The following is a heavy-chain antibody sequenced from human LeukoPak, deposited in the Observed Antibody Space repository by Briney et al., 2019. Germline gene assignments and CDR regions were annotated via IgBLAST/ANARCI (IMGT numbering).Heavy chain of an antibody. V-gene: IGHV3-30*02. D-gene: IGHD5-18*01. CDR1: GFTFSSYG. Sequence: GGSLRLSCAASGFTFSSYGMHWVRQAPGKGLGRVAFIRYDGSNKYYADSVKGRFTISRDNSKNTLYLQMNRLRAEDTAVYYCAKERDTAMVTIDYWGQGTLVTVSS. CDR3: AKERDTAMVTIDY. CDR2: IRYDGSNK. J-gene: IGHJ4*02.